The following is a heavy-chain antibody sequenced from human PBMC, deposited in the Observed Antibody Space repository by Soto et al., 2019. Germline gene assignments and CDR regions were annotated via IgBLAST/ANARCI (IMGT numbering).Heavy chain of an antibody. D-gene: IGHD3-3*01. J-gene: IGHJ3*02. CDR1: GYTFTSYD. CDR2: KNPNSGNT. Sequence: KASGYTFTSYDINWVRQATGQGLEWMGWKNPNSGNTGYAQKFQGRVTMTRNTSISTAYMELSSLRSEDTAVYYCARGLTYYDFWSGYYSSTPDAFDIWGQGTMVTVSS. V-gene: IGHV1-8*01. CDR3: ARGLTYYDFWSGYYSSTPDAFDI.